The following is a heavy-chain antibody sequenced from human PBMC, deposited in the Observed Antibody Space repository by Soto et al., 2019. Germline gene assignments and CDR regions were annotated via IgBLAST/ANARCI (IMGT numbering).Heavy chain of an antibody. CDR1: GAALNSGNYY. V-gene: IGHV4-31*03. CDR3: ARLRIATNNYKWFDP. D-gene: IGHD2-21*01. J-gene: IGHJ5*02. Sequence: PSETLSLTCSVSGAALNSGNYYWSWIRQVPGKGLEWIGHIYVTGAVDYNPSLRDRITISQGTSERQFSLNLRLVTAAGTAVYYCARLRIATNNYKWFDPWGQGTLVTVSS. CDR2: IYVTGAV.